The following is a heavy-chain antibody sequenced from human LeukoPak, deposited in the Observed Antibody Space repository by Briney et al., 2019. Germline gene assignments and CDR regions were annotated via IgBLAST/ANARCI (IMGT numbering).Heavy chain of an antibody. CDR3: ARGGYCSGTTCYSLNAFDI. V-gene: IGHV3-48*03. CDR1: RFTFSSYE. CDR2: ITSSGGSNI. D-gene: IGHD2-2*03. J-gene: IGHJ3*02. Sequence: GGSLRLSCAASRFTFSSYEMNWVRQAPGKGLEWVSYITSSGGSNIYYADSVKGRFTISRDNAKNSLYLQMNSLRAEDTAAYYCARGGYCSGTTCYSLNAFDIWGQGTMVTVSS.